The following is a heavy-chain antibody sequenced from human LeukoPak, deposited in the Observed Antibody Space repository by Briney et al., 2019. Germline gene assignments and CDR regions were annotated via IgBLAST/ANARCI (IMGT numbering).Heavy chain of an antibody. V-gene: IGHV3-48*04. Sequence: QPGGSLRLSCAASGFTFSSYSMNWVRQAPGKGLEWVSYISSSSSTIYYADSVKGRFTISRDNAKNSLYLQMNSLRAEDTAVYYCARDASLTMVRGVRYFDYWGQGTLVTVSS. CDR3: ARDASLTMVRGVRYFDY. J-gene: IGHJ4*02. CDR1: GFTFSSYS. CDR2: ISSSSSTI. D-gene: IGHD3-10*01.